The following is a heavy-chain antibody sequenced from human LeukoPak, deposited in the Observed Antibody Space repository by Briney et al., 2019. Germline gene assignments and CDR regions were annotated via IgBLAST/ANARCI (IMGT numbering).Heavy chain of an antibody. CDR3: ARGAFTAGAFDI. D-gene: IGHD2-21*02. Sequence: PGGSLRLSCAASGFTLSRYAMSWVRQAPGKGLEWVSSISSSSSYIYYADSVKGRFTISRDNAKNSLYLQMNSLRAEDTAVYYCARGAFTAGAFDIWGQGTMVTVSS. CDR1: GFTLSRYA. J-gene: IGHJ3*02. V-gene: IGHV3-21*01. CDR2: ISSSSSYI.